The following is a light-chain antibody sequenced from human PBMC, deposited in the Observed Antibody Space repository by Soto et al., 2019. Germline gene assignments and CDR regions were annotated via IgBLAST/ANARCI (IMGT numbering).Light chain of an antibody. CDR1: EHINNY. J-gene: IGKJ4*01. Sequence: DIQMTQSPPSLSASVGDRVTITCQASEHINNYLNWYQQIPGKAPKLLIYDASNLAAGAPSRFSGSGSGTAFTFAISGLQPDDVATHYCQQYDSLPLTFGGGTKVDIK. CDR2: DAS. CDR3: QQYDSLPLT. V-gene: IGKV1-33*01.